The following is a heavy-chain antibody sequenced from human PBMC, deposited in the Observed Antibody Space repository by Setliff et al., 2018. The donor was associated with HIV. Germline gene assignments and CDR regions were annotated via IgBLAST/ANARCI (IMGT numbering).Heavy chain of an antibody. J-gene: IGHJ6*03. CDR1: GFTFSSYC. CDR2: ISFGSTYI. CDR3: ARSGGIGNYNWDA. V-gene: IGHV3-21*01. Sequence: GGSLRLSCVASGFTFSSYCMDWFRQAPGKGLEWVSSISFGSTYIYQSDSVRGRFTISRDDAKKSLYLQMNSLGAEDTAVYYCARSGGIGNYNWDAWGKGTTVTVSS. D-gene: IGHD3-16*01.